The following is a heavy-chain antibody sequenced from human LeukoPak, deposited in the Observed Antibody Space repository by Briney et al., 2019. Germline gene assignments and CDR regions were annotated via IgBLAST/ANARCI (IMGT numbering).Heavy chain of an antibody. Sequence: GGSLRLSCAASGFTFSSYAMSWVRQARGKGLEWVSAISGSGGSTYYADSVKGRFTISRDNSKNTLYLQMNSLRAEDTAVYYCAVPEGDYGDYFDAFNIWGQGTIVTVSS. D-gene: IGHD4-17*01. CDR2: ISGSGGST. J-gene: IGHJ3*02. CDR3: AVPEGDYGDYFDAFNI. CDR1: GFTFSSYA. V-gene: IGHV3-23*01.